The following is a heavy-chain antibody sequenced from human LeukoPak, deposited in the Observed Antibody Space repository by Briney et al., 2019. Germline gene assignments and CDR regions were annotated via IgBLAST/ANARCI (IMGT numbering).Heavy chain of an antibody. V-gene: IGHV4-34*01. CDR2: INHSGST. CDR3: ASLYDSSGYYGDY. D-gene: IGHD3-22*01. Sequence: SETLSLTCAVYGGSFSGYYWSWIRQPPWKGLEWIGEINHSGSTNYNPSLKSRVTISVDTSKNQFSLKLSSVTAADTAVYYCASLYDSSGYYGDYWGQGTLVTVSS. J-gene: IGHJ4*02. CDR1: GGSFSGYY.